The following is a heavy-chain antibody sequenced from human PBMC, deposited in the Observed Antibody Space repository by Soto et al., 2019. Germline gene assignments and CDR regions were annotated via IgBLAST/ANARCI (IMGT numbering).Heavy chain of an antibody. CDR1: GYTFTSYY. J-gene: IGHJ4*02. CDR3: ARDWAVPAATNTPFDY. D-gene: IGHD2-2*01. Sequence: GASVKVSCKASGYTFTSYYMHWVRQAPGQGLEWMGIINPSGGSTSYAQKFQGRVTMTRDTSTSTVYMELSSLRSEDTAVYYCARDWAVPAATNTPFDYWGQGTLVTVSS. V-gene: IGHV1-46*01. CDR2: INPSGGST.